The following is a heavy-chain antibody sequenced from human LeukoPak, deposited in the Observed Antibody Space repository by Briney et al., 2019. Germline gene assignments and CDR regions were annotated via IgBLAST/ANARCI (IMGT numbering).Heavy chain of an antibody. Sequence: GGSLRLSCAASGFTFSTYAMHWVRQAPGKGLEWVAVISYDGSDKYYADSVGGRFTISRDNSKSTLYLQMNTLRAEDTAVYYCASPNYGSHWGYFDYWGQGTLVTVSS. CDR3: ASPNYGSHWGYFDY. CDR1: GFTFSTYA. V-gene: IGHV3-30*04. J-gene: IGHJ4*02. CDR2: ISYDGSDK. D-gene: IGHD4-17*01.